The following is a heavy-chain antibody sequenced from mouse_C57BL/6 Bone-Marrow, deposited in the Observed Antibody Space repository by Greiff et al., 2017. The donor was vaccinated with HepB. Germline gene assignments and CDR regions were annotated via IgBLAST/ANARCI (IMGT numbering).Heavy chain of an antibody. CDR1: GYTFTSYG. V-gene: IGHV1-81*01. CDR2: IYPRSGNT. J-gene: IGHJ3*01. CDR3: ARWGQLRLRSFAY. D-gene: IGHD3-2*02. Sequence: QVQLQQSGAELARPGASVKLSCKASGYTFTSYGISWVKQRTGQGLEWIGEIYPRSGNTYYNEKFKGQATLTADKSSSTAYMELRSLTSEDSAVYFCARWGQLRLRSFAYWGQGTLVTVSA.